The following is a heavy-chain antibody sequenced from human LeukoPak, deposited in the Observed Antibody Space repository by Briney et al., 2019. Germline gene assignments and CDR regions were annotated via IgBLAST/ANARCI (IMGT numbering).Heavy chain of an antibody. D-gene: IGHD3-3*02. CDR3: ARGFSRRDASDI. V-gene: IGHV1-2*04. J-gene: IGHJ3*02. CDR1: GYTFTGCY. CDR2: INPNSGGT. Sequence: ASVKVSCQASGYTFTGCYMHWVRQAPGQGLERMGWINPNSGGTNYAQKFQGWVTMTRDTSISTAYMELSRLRSDDTAVYYCARGFSRRDASDIWGQGTMVTVSS.